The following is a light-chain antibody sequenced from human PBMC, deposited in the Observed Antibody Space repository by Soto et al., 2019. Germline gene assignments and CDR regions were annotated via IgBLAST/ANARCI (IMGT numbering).Light chain of an antibody. V-gene: IGKV3-20*01. CDR1: QTVNSN. J-gene: IGKJ1*01. Sequence: IVITQSPATLSVSRGERATLSCRASQTVNSNLAWYQQKPGQAPRLLIYGASSRATGIPDRFSGSGSGTDFILTISSLEPEDFAVYYCQQYGSSRTFGQGTKVDI. CDR2: GAS. CDR3: QQYGSSRT.